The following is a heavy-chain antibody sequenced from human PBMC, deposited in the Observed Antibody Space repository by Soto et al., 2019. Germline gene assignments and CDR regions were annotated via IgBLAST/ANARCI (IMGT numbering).Heavy chain of an antibody. CDR1: GFTFSDYA. D-gene: IGHD4-4*01. Sequence: EVQLLESGGGLVQPGGSLRLSCAASGFTFSDYAMSWVRQAPGKGLDWVSAISSSGDHTFYADSVKGRFTISRDNSKNPLYLQVNSLRAEDTAVYYCAKLLRPGLQCFGFWGQGTLVTVSS. CDR2: ISSSGDHT. CDR3: AKLLRPGLQCFGF. V-gene: IGHV3-23*01. J-gene: IGHJ4*02.